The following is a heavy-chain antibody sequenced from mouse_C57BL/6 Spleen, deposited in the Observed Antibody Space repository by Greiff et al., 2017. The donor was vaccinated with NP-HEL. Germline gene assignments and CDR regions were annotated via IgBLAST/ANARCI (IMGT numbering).Heavy chain of an antibody. D-gene: IGHD1-1*01. CDR2: IDPSDSYT. Sequence: QVQLQQSGAELVKPGASVKLSCKASGYTFTSYWMQWVKQRPGQGLEWIGEIDPSDSYTNYNQKFKGKATLTVDTSSSTAYMQLSSLTSEDSAVYYCARGLGTTVVAPFDYWGQGTTLTVSS. CDR1: GYTFTSYW. J-gene: IGHJ2*01. V-gene: IGHV1-50*01. CDR3: ARGLGTTVVAPFDY.